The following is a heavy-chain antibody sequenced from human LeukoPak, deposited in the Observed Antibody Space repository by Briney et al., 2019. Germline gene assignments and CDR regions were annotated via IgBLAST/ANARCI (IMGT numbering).Heavy chain of an antibody. J-gene: IGHJ4*02. CDR2: IYHSGST. Sequence: PSETLSLTCAVSGYSISSGYYWGWIRPPPGKGLEWIGSIYHSGSTYYNPSLKSQVTISVDTSKNQFSLKLSSVTAADTAVYYCARTGDYYDSSGYYSYWGQGTLVTVSS. CDR1: GYSISSGYY. CDR3: ARTGDYYDSSGYYSY. V-gene: IGHV4-38-2*01. D-gene: IGHD3-22*01.